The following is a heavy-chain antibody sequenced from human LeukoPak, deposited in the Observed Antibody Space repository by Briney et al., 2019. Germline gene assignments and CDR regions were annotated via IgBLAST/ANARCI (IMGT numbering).Heavy chain of an antibody. D-gene: IGHD2-21*01. CDR3: HIVVVATFDI. Sequence: PSETLSLTCSVYGGSFSGHYWNWIRQPPGKGLEWIGEINHSGSTNYNPSLKSRVTISVDTSKNQFSLQLSSVTAADTAVYYCHIVVVATFDIWGQGTMVTVSS. CDR2: INHSGST. V-gene: IGHV4-34*01. CDR1: GGSFSGHY. J-gene: IGHJ3*02.